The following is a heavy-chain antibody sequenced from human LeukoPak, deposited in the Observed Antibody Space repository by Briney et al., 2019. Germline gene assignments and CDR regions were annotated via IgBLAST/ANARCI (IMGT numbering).Heavy chain of an antibody. CDR1: GFTFSSYW. CDR3: ARDLGLFCSGGSCHPYS. D-gene: IGHD2-15*01. V-gene: IGHV3-74*01. Sequence: PGGSLRLSCAASGFTFSSYWMHWVRQAPGKGLVWVSRINSDGSSTSYADSVKGRFTISRDNAKNTLYLQMNNLRAEDTAVYYCARDLGLFCSGGSCHPYSWGQETLVTVSS. CDR2: INSDGSST. J-gene: IGHJ4*02.